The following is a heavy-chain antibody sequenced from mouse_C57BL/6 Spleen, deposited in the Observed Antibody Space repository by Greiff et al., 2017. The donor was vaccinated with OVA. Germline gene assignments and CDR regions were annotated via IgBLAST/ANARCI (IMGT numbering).Heavy chain of an antibody. CDR1: GFTFHTYA. Sequence: DVKLVESGGGLVQPKGSLKLSCAASGFTFHTYAMHWVRQAPGKGLELVARISSKGSNYATSYADSVKDSFTISRDDPQSMRYLQMNSLKTEETAMYYCVSYYDAMDYWGQGTSVTVSS. J-gene: IGHJ4*01. V-gene: IGHV10-3*01. CDR2: ISSKGSNYAT. D-gene: IGHD1-1*01. CDR3: VSYYDAMDY.